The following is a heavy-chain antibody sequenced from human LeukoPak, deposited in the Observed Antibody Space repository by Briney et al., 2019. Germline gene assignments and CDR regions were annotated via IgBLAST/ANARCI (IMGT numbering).Heavy chain of an antibody. CDR1: GGSISSYY. D-gene: IGHD5-12*01. V-gene: IGHV4-59*01. CDR3: ARGGVATYDY. J-gene: IGHJ4*02. CDR2: IYYRGST. Sequence: SETLSLTCTVSGGSISSYYWSWIRQPPGKGLEWIGYIYYRGSTNYNPSLKSRVTISVDTSKNQFSLKLSSVTAADTAVYYCARGGVATYDYWGQGTLVTVSS.